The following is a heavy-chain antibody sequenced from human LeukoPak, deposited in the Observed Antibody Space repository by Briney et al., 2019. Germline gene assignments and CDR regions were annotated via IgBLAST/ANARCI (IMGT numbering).Heavy chain of an antibody. CDR1: GGSISSYY. CDR2: IYTSGST. V-gene: IGHV4-4*07. D-gene: IGHD6-13*01. Sequence: PSETLSLTCTVSGGSISSYYWSWIRQPAGKGLEWIGRIYTSGSTNYNPSLKSRVTMSVDTSKNQFSLKLSSVTAADTAVYYCAREGIAAAGKRVRMSYYYYMDVWGKGTTVTVSS. CDR3: AREGIAAAGKRVRMSYYYYMDV. J-gene: IGHJ6*03.